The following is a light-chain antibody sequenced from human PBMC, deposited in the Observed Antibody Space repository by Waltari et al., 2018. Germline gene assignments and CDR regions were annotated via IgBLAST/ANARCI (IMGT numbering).Light chain of an antibody. J-gene: IGLJ3*02. Sequence: QSALTQPASVSGSPGQSITISCTGTSSDVGGYNYVSWYQQHPGKAPKLMIYEVSKRPAVVSNRFSGSQSGNTASLTISGLQAEDEADYYCSSYTSSSTLGVFGGGTKLTVL. CDR2: EVS. CDR1: SSDVGGYNY. CDR3: SSYTSSSTLGV. V-gene: IGLV2-14*01.